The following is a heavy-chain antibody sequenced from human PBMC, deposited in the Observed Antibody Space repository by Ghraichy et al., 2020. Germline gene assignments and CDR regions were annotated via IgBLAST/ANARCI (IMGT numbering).Heavy chain of an antibody. V-gene: IGHV4-31*03. CDR1: GDSISSGGYY. CDR3: ARAERYGGPDY. Sequence: LRLSCTVSGDSISSGGYYWTWVRQPPGKGLEWIGSIYYTGNTYYNPSLRSRLTITVDTSKNLFSLKLTSVTAADTAIYYCARAERYGGPDYWGLGTLVTVSS. D-gene: IGHD4-23*01. CDR2: IYYTGNT. J-gene: IGHJ4*02.